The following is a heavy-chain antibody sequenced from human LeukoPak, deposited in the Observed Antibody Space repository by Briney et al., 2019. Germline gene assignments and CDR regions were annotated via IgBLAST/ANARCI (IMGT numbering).Heavy chain of an antibody. D-gene: IGHD2-2*01. CDR1: GYTFTGYY. CDR3: ARVVVPAAMYGMDV. CDR2: INPNSGGT. Sequence: ASVKVSCKASGYTFTGYYMHWVRQAPGQGLEWMGWINPNSGGTNYAQKFQGWVTMTRDTSISTAYMELSRLRSDDTAVYYCARVVVPAAMYGMDVWGQGTTVTVSS. J-gene: IGHJ6*02. V-gene: IGHV1-2*04.